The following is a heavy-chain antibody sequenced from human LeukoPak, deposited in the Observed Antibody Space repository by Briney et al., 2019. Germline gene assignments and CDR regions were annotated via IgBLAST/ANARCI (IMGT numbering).Heavy chain of an antibody. CDR3: AREPEDIVVVPAAKSLDY. Sequence: GASVKVSCKASGYTFTSYYMHWVRQAPGQGLEWMGIINPSGGSTSYAQKFQGRVTMTRDTSTSTVYMELSSLRSEDTAVYYCAREPEDIVVVPAAKSLDYWGQGTLVTVSS. D-gene: IGHD2-2*01. J-gene: IGHJ4*02. CDR2: INPSGGST. V-gene: IGHV1-46*01. CDR1: GYTFTSYY.